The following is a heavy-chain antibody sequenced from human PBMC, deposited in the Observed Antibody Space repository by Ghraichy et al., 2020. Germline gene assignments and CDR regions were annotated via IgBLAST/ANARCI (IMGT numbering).Heavy chain of an antibody. D-gene: IGHD6-19*01. CDR3: ARARGYSSGWYEAPPANDY. J-gene: IGHJ4*02. CDR1: GYTFTSYG. CDR2: ISAYNGNT. V-gene: IGHV1-18*04. Sequence: ASVKVSCKASGYTFTSYGISWVRQAPGQGLEWMGWISAYNGNTNYAQKLQGRVTMTTDTSTSTAYMELRSLRSDDTAVYYCARARGYSSGWYEAPPANDYWGQGTLVTVSS.